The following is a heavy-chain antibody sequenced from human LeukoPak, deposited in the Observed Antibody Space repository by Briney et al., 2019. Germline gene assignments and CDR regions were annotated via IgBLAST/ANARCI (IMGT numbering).Heavy chain of an antibody. CDR3: TTMIGNFYYFDY. CDR2: IRSKAYDGTT. CDR1: GFTFGDYP. V-gene: IGHV3-49*04. Sequence: GGSLRLSCTCSGFTFGDYPMTWVRQAPGKGREWVGFIRSKAYDGTTEYAASVEGRFTISRDDSKSIAYLQMNSLKTEDTAVYYCTTMIGNFYYFDYWGQGTLVTVSS. J-gene: IGHJ4*02. D-gene: IGHD3-22*01.